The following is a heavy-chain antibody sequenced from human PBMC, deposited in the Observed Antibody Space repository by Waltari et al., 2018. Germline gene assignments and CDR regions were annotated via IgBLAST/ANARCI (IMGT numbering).Heavy chain of an antibody. Sequence: QVQLVQSGAEVQKSGASVQVFCKASEYPFPAFFPHWVRQAPGQGLEWMGRINPNSGDTSYAQRFQGRVTMTGDTSITTAYMELTGLRSDDTVIYYCARSGGGTTTFGVAEWGQGSLVTVSS. CDR1: EYPFPAFF. J-gene: IGHJ4*02. CDR3: ARSGGGTTTFGVAE. D-gene: IGHD3-3*01. CDR2: INPNSGDT. V-gene: IGHV1-2*05.